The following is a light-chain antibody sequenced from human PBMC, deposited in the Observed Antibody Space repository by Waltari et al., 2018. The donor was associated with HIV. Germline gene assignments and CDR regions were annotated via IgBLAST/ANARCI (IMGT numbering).Light chain of an antibody. V-gene: IGLV2-14*01. CDR3: SSYTSSSTV. J-gene: IGLJ3*02. CDR2: EVS. Sequence: QSALTQPASVSGSPGQSITISCTGTSSDVGGYNYVSWYQQHPGKAPKLMIYEVSNRPSGVSNRFSGSKSGKTASLTISGLQAEDEADYYCSSYTSSSTVFGGGTKLTVL. CDR1: SSDVGGYNY.